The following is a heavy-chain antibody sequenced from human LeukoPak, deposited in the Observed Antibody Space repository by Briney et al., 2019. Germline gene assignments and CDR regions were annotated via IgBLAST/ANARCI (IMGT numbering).Heavy chain of an antibody. V-gene: IGHV4-34*01. CDR2: INHSGST. CDR3: ARADRFGELPPDY. CDR1: GGSFSGYY. D-gene: IGHD3-10*01. Sequence: TLXXXCXVYGGSFSGYYWSXIRQPPGKGXXWIGEINHSGSTNYNPSLKSRVPISVDTSKNQFSLKLSSVTAADTAVYYCARADRFGELPPDYWGQGTLVTVSS. J-gene: IGHJ4*02.